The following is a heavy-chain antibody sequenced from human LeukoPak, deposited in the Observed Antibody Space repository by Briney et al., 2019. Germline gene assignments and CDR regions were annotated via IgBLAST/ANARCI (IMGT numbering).Heavy chain of an antibody. J-gene: IGHJ5*02. CDR1: GGSISSYY. Sequence: TSKTLSLTCTVSGGSISSYYRSWTRQPPGKGLEWIGYIYYSGSTNYNPSLKSRVTISVDTSKNQFSLKLSSVTAADTAVYYCARGHVKLGYCSSTSCYTGDWFDPWGQGTLVTVSS. CDR2: IYYSGST. V-gene: IGHV4-59*01. D-gene: IGHD2-2*02. CDR3: ARGHVKLGYCSSTSCYTGDWFDP.